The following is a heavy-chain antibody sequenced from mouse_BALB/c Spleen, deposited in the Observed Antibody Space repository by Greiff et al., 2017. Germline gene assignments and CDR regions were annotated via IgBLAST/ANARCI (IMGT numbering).Heavy chain of an antibody. V-gene: IGHV1-87*01. CDR2: IYPGDGDT. J-gene: IGHJ4*01. D-gene: IGHD1-1*01. CDR1: GYTFTSYW. CDR3: ARSFITTVVATGAMDY. Sequence: VKLMESGAELARPGASVKLSCKASGYTFTSYWMQWVKQRPGQGLEWIGAIYPGDGDTRYTQKFKGKATLTADKSSSTAYMQLSSLASEDSAVYYCARSFITTVVATGAMDYWGQGTSVTVSS.